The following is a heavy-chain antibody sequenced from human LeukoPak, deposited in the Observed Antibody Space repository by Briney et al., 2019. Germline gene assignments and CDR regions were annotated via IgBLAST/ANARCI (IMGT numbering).Heavy chain of an antibody. Sequence: QPGGSLRLSCAASGFTFSSYGMHWVRQAPGKGLEWVAVISYDGSNKYYADSVKGRFTISRDNSKNTLYLQMNSLRAEDTAVYYCARHYCSSTSCLIKNYYYYMDVWGKGTTVTVSS. CDR2: ISYDGSNK. J-gene: IGHJ6*03. CDR1: GFTFSSYG. V-gene: IGHV3-30*03. D-gene: IGHD2-2*01. CDR3: ARHYCSSTSCLIKNYYYYMDV.